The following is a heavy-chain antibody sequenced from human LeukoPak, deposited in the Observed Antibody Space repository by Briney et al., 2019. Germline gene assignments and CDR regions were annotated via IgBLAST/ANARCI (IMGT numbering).Heavy chain of an antibody. V-gene: IGHV5-51*01. D-gene: IGHD3-3*01. CDR1: GYSFASHW. J-gene: IGHJ6*02. Sequence: GESLKISCQGSGYSFASHWIGWVRQMPGKGQEWMGMIDPGDSDTRYSPSFQGQVTISADKSISTAYLQWSSLKASDTAMYYCARLPYYDFWSGYSEYYGMDVWGQGTTVTVSS. CDR3: ARLPYYDFWSGYSEYYGMDV. CDR2: IDPGDSDT.